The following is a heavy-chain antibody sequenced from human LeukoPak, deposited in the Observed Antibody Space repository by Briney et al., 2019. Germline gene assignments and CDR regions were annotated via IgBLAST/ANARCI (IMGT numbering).Heavy chain of an antibody. Sequence: SVKVSCKASGYTFTSYAMNWVRQAPGQGLEWMGWIIPIFGTTNYAQKFQDRVTITADKSTSTAYMELSSLRSEDTAVYYCARVVGLTGYSSSWYSGYYYYMDVWGKGTTVTVSS. CDR2: IIPIFGTT. CDR1: GYTFTSYA. CDR3: ARVVGLTGYSSSWYSGYYYYMDV. D-gene: IGHD6-13*01. V-gene: IGHV1-69*06. J-gene: IGHJ6*03.